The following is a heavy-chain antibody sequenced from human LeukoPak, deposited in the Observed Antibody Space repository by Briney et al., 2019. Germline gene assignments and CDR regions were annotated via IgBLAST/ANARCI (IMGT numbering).Heavy chain of an antibody. CDR1: GGSISSYY. Sequence: SETLSLTCTVSGGSISSYYWSWIRQPPGKGLEWIGYIYYSGSTNYDPSLKSRVTISVDTSKNQFSLKLSSVTAADTAVYYCARDTITFGGVIGYFDYWGQGTLVTVSS. J-gene: IGHJ4*02. V-gene: IGHV4-59*12. CDR2: IYYSGST. CDR3: ARDTITFGGVIGYFDY. D-gene: IGHD3-16*02.